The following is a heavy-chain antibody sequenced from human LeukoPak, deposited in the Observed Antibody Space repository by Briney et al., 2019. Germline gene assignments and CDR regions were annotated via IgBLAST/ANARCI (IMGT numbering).Heavy chain of an antibody. CDR3: ATDFYDST. CDR1: GFTFSNAW. J-gene: IGHJ5*02. V-gene: IGHV3-15*07. D-gene: IGHD3-22*01. CDR2: IRSNSDGGTI. Sequence: GGSRRLSCATSGFTFSNAWMNWVRQAPGKGLEWVGRIRSNSDGGTIDYAAPVKGRFTLSRDDSKTTLYLQTNSLQTEDTAVYYCATDFYDSTWGQGTLVTVSS.